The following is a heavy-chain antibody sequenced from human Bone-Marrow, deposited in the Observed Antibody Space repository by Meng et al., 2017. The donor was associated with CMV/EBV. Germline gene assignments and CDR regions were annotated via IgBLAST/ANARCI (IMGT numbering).Heavy chain of an antibody. CDR3: AREVRITMVRGLTNYYYGKDV. CDR2: IYYSGST. Sequence: SEPLSLTCTASGGSFSSYYWSWIRQPPGKGLEWIGYIYYSGSTNYNPSLKSRVTISVDTSKNQLSLKPSSLTDANTAVHYCAREVRITMVRGLTNYYYGKDVWGQGTTVTVSS. V-gene: IGHV4-59*12. CDR1: GGSFSSYY. J-gene: IGHJ6*02. D-gene: IGHD3-10*01.